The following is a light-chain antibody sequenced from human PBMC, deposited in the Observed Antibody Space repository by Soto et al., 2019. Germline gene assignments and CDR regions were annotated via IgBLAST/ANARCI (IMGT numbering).Light chain of an antibody. CDR2: RAS. V-gene: IGKV1-5*03. Sequence: DIHMTQSPSTLSASVGDRITITCRASQSLSNWLAWFQQKPGRAPKLLIYRASSLESGVPSRFSGSGDGTEFTLTITSLQPDDFATYYGQQDYSYITFGGGTKVEIK. CDR1: QSLSNW. CDR3: QQDYSYIT. J-gene: IGKJ4*02.